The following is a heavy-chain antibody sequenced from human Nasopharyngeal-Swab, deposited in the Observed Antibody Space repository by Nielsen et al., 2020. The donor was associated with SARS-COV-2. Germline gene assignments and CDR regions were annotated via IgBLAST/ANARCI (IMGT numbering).Heavy chain of an antibody. V-gene: IGHV1-69*13. D-gene: IGHD6-13*01. CDR1: GGTFSSYT. CDR3: ARLPGIAAAGRERYYYYYMDV. J-gene: IGHJ6*03. CDR2: IIPIFGTA. Sequence: SVKVSCKASGGTFSSYTISWVRQAPGQGLEWMGGIIPIFGTANYAQKFQGRVTITADESTSTAYMELSSLRSEDTAVYYCARLPGIAAAGRERYYYYYMDVWGKGTTVTVSS.